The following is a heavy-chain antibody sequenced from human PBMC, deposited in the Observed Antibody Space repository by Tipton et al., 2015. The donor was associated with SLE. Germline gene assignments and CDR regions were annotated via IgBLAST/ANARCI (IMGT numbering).Heavy chain of an antibody. CDR2: IYYSGST. CDR1: GGSVSSGSYY. CDR3: ARDSSVARSFDY. D-gene: IGHD2-15*01. J-gene: IGHJ4*02. V-gene: IGHV4-61*01. Sequence: TLSLTCTVSGGSVSSGSYYWSWIRQPPGKGLEWIGYIYYSGSTNYNPSLKSRVTISVDTSKNQFTLKLSSVTAADTAVYYCARDSSVARSFDYWGQGTLVTVSS.